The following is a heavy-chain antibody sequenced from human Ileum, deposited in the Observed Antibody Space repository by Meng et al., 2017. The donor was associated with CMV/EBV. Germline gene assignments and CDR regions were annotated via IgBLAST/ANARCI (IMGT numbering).Heavy chain of an antibody. CDR1: GFIFSNYA. V-gene: IGHV3-23*01. Sequence: GESLKISCAASGFIFSNYAMTWVRQAPGKGLEWVAVISGSDRSTFYADSVKGRFTISRDNSKNTVFLQMNSLRAEDTAIYYCAKVRRDIYYGMDVWGQGTTVTVSS. CDR3: AKVRRDIYYGMDV. CDR2: ISGSDRST. J-gene: IGHJ6*02. D-gene: IGHD2-15*01.